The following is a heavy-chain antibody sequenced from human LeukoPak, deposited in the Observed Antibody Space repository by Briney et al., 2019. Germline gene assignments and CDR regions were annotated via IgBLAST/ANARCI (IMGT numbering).Heavy chain of an antibody. CDR2: MKQDGSEK. Sequence: PGGSLRLSCAASGFTFSSYWMSWVRQAPGKGLEWVANMKQDGSEKYYVDSVKGRFTISRDNAKNSLYLQMNSLRAEDTAVYYCASDFNFWSGYYGYWGQGTLVTVSS. D-gene: IGHD3-3*01. CDR1: GFTFSSYW. V-gene: IGHV3-7*01. CDR3: ASDFNFWSGYYGY. J-gene: IGHJ4*02.